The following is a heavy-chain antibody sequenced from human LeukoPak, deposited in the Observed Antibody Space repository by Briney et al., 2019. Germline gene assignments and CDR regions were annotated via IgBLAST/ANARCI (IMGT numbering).Heavy chain of an antibody. CDR1: GFSFSTHA. D-gene: IGHD2-2*01. Sequence: GGSLRLACAASGFSFSTHAMTWVRQAPGKGLEWVSTISGGGGGTYYADSVKGRFTISRDNSNNTLYLQMNTLRAEDTAVYYCAKGRSETPAAAANYWGQGTLVTVSS. CDR3: AKGRSETPAAAANY. CDR2: ISGGGGGT. J-gene: IGHJ4*02. V-gene: IGHV3-23*01.